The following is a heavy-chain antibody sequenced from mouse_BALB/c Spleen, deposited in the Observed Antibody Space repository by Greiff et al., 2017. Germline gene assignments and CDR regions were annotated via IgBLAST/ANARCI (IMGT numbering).Heavy chain of an antibody. J-gene: IGHJ3*01. CDR2: IVPEYGDT. CDR1: GFNFTDYS. V-gene: IGHV14-4*02. CDR3: NAMVTTPAWIAY. D-gene: IGHD2-2*01. Sequence: EVQLQQSGAELVRPGASVKMSCTASGFNFTDYSMHWVKQSPEQGLEWIGWIVPEYGDTEYAPKFQGKATMTVDTSSNTAYLQLISLTSEDTAVYYCNAMVTTPAWIAYWGQGTLVTVSA.